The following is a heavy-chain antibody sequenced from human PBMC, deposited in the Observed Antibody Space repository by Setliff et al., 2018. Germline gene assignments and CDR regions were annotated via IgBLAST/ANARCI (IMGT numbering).Heavy chain of an antibody. V-gene: IGHV1-2*02. J-gene: IGHJ4*02. D-gene: IGHD2-2*01. Sequence: ASVKVSCKASGYTFTGYYIHWVRQAPGQGLEYMGWINPNSGGTNYAPKFQGRVTMTRDTSISTVYMEVSRLRSDDTAVYYCARGPPDFVVVPAAAKFDYWGPGTLVTVSS. CDR3: ARGPPDFVVVPAAAKFDY. CDR1: GYTFTGYY. CDR2: INPNSGGT.